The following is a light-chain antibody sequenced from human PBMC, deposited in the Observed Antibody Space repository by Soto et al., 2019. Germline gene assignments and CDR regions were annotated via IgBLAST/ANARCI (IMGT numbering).Light chain of an antibody. V-gene: IGLV2-11*01. Sequence: QSALTQPRSVSGSPGQSVTVSCTVTSSDVGGYDFVSWYQQHPGKAPKLMIYDVTKRPSGVPDRFSGSKSGNTASLTISGLQAEDEAVYFCCSYAATYVYVFGTGTKVTVL. J-gene: IGLJ1*01. CDR1: SSDVGGYDF. CDR2: DVT. CDR3: CSYAATYVYV.